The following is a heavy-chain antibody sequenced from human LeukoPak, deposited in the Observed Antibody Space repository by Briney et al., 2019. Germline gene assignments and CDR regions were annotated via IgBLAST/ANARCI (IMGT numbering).Heavy chain of an antibody. CDR1: GFTFSTYG. Sequence: PGGSLRLSCAASGFTFSTYGMHWVRQAPGKGLEWVAYIQYDGSNQQYADSVKGRFIISRDRSKNIPYLQMNSLRAEDTAVYYCAKEHCSSTSCYVGWFDPWGQGTLVTVSS. CDR2: IQYDGSNQ. V-gene: IGHV3-30*02. CDR3: AKEHCSSTSCYVGWFDP. J-gene: IGHJ5*02. D-gene: IGHD2-2*01.